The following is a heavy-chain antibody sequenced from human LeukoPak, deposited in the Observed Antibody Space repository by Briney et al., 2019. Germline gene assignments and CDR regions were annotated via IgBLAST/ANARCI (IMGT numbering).Heavy chain of an antibody. J-gene: IGHJ4*02. V-gene: IGHV3-23*01. CDR2: ISGSGGST. D-gene: IGHD3-3*01. CDR3: AKDLRVTYYDFWSGPSGGNFDY. CDR1: GFALSSYA. Sequence: GGSLRLSCAASGFALSSYAMSWVRQAPGKGLEWVSAISGSGGSTYYADSVKGRFTISRDNSKNTLYLQMNSLRAEDTAVYYCAKDLRVTYYDFWSGPSGGNFDYWGQGTLVTVSS.